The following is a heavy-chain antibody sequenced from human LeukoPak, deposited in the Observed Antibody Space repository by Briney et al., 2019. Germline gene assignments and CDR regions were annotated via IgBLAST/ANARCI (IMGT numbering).Heavy chain of an antibody. D-gene: IGHD6-13*01. V-gene: IGHV3-9*01. CDR1: GFTFADYA. CDR2: ISWNSGSV. CDR3: AKDPLKYSSSRTLYYFES. Sequence: GGSLRLSCAASGFTFADYAMHWVRQVPGKGLEWVSGISWNSGSVAYADSVKGRFTISRDNAKNSLYVQMDSLRAEDTAFYYCAKDPLKYSSSRTLYYFESWGLGTLVTVSS. J-gene: IGHJ4*02.